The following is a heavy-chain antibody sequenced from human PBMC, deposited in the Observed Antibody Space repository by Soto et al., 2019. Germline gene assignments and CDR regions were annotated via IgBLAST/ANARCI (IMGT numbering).Heavy chain of an antibody. CDR1: GGSITSANW. V-gene: IGHV4-4*02. CDR2: ISHRGIT. CDR3: ARVLRGWFDP. J-gene: IGHJ5*02. Sequence: QVQLQESGPGLVKPSGTLSLTCAVSGGSITSANWWTWVRQPPGGGLEWIGEISHRGITNYKASLKSRVTMSVDKTKNDVSLKLTSVTAADTAVYYCARVLRGWFDPWGQGTPVTVSS.